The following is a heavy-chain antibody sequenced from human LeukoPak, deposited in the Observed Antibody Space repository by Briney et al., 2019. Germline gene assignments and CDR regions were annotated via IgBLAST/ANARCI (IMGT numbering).Heavy chain of an antibody. CDR1: GGSFSGYY. D-gene: IGHD2-2*01. CDR3: ARVSRVVVVPAASFRFDP. J-gene: IGHJ5*02. CDR2: INHSGST. Sequence: PSETLSLTCAVYGGSFSGYYWSWIRQPPGKGLEWIWEINHSGSTNYNPSLKSRVTISVDTSKNQFSLKLSSVTAADTAVYYCARVSRVVVVPAASFRFDPWGQGTLVTVSS. V-gene: IGHV4-34*01.